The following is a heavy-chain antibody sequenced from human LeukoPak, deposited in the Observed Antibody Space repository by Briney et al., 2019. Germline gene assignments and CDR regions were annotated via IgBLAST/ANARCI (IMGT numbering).Heavy chain of an antibody. D-gene: IGHD3-3*01. CDR1: GYTFTSYG. J-gene: IGHJ4*02. Sequence: ASVKVSCKASGYTFTSYGICWVRQAPGQGLEWMGWISAYNGNTNYAQKLLGRVTMTTDTSTSTAYMELRSLRSDDTAVYYCARVRFLEWLADYWGQGTLVTVSS. V-gene: IGHV1-18*01. CDR3: ARVRFLEWLADY. CDR2: ISAYNGNT.